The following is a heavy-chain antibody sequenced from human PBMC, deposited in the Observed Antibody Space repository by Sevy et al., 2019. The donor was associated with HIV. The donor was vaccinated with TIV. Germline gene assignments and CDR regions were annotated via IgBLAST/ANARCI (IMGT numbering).Heavy chain of an antibody. CDR1: GYTITRYY. CDR3: ASYTTGSRGDY. V-gene: IGHV1-46*01. J-gene: IGHJ4*02. Sequence: ASVKVSCKASGYTITRYYMHWVRQAPGQGLEWMGIINPSDGGTTYAQKFQGRVLMTRDTSTSTVYVELSSLRFDDTAVYYCASYTTGSRGDYWGQGTLVTVSS. D-gene: IGHD3-16*01. CDR2: INPSDGGT.